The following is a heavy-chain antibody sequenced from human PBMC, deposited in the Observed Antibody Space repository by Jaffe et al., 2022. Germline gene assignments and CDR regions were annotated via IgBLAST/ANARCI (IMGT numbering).Heavy chain of an antibody. Sequence: EVQLVESGGGLVQPGGSLRLSCAASGFTFSSYWMSWVRQAPGKGLEWVANIKQDGSEKYYVDSVKGRFTISRDNAKNSLYLQMNSLRAEDTAVYYCARGYCSSTSCYDFSLFDYWGQGTLVTVSS. J-gene: IGHJ4*02. D-gene: IGHD2-2*01. CDR1: GFTFSSYW. CDR2: IKQDGSEK. V-gene: IGHV3-7*04. CDR3: ARGYCSSTSCYDFSLFDY.